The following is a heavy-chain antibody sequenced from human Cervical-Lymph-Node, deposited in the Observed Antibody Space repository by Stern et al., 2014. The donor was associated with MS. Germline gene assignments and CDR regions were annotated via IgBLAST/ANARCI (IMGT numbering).Heavy chain of an antibody. V-gene: IGHV3-13*01. CDR3: ARGRGTEYCSGGSCKRGDWLDP. CDR2: IGSGGDT. J-gene: IGHJ5*02. CDR1: GLTFSTND. D-gene: IGHD2-15*01. Sequence: EVQLVESGGGLVQPGGSLRLSCAASGLTFSTNDMHWVRQATGKGLEWVSGIGSGGDTFYADAVKGRFTISRENAKNSLYLQMNSLRAGDTAVYYCARGRGTEYCSGGSCKRGDWLDPWGQGTLVTVSS.